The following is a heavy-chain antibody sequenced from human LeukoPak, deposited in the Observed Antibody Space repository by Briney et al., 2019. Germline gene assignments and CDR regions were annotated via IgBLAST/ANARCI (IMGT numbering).Heavy chain of an antibody. CDR2: IYYSGST. CDR3: ARDRYSSSWYTV. CDR1: GGSISSYY. J-gene: IGHJ3*01. D-gene: IGHD6-13*01. V-gene: IGHV4-59*12. Sequence: SETLSLTCTVSGGSISSYYWSWIRQPPGKGLEWIGYIYYSGSTNYNPSLKSRVTISVDKSKNQFSLKLSSVTAADTAVYYCARDRYSSSWYTVWGQGTMVTVSS.